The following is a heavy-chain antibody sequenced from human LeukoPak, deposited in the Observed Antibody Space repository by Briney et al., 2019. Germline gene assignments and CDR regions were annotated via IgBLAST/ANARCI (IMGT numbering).Heavy chain of an antibody. J-gene: IGHJ4*02. V-gene: IGHV1-18*01. CDR3: ARWDSTRNFDY. CDR1: GYTFTSYG. Sequence: GASAKVSCKASGYTFTSYGISWVRQAPGQGLEWMGWISAYNGNTDYAQKLQGRVTMTTDTSTSTAYMELRSLRSDDTAVYYCARWDSTRNFDYWGQGTLVTVSS. CDR2: ISAYNGNT. D-gene: IGHD2-2*01.